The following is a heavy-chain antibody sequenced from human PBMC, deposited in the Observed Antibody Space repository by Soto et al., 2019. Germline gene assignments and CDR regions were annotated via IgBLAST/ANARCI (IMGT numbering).Heavy chain of an antibody. CDR1: GFTFSSYS. J-gene: IGHJ4*02. CDR3: ARPAHCTNGVCPDFDY. D-gene: IGHD2-8*01. CDR2: ISSSSSYI. Sequence: EVQLVESGGGLVKPGGSPRLSCAAYGFTFSSYSMNWVRQAPGKGQEWVSSISSSSSYIYYADSVKGRFTISRDNAKNSLYLQMNSLRAEDTAVYYCARPAHCTNGVCPDFDYWGQGTLVTVSS. V-gene: IGHV3-21*01.